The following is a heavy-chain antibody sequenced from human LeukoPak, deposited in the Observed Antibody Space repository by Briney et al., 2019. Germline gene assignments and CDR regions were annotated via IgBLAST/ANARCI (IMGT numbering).Heavy chain of an antibody. J-gene: IGHJ4*02. D-gene: IGHD3-22*01. CDR1: GGSIKNYY. Sequence: SETLSLTCTVSGGSIKNYYWSWIRQPPGKGLEWIGYIYYSGSTNYNPSLKSRVTTSVDTSKNQISLKLSSVTAADTAVYYCARGSSGSYPDYWGQGTLVTVSS. CDR3: ARGSSGSYPDY. V-gene: IGHV4-59*01. CDR2: IYYSGST.